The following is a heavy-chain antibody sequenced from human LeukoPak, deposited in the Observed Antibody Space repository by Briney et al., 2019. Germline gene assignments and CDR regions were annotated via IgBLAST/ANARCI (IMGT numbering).Heavy chain of an antibody. CDR3: ARDGGKAAAGRGGYYYYYYMDV. CDR2: IYYSGST. D-gene: IGHD6-13*01. J-gene: IGHJ6*03. CDR1: GGSISSYY. V-gene: IGHV4-59*01. Sequence: PSETLSLTCTVSGGSISSYYWSWIRQPPGKGLEWIGYIYYSGSTNYNPSLKSRVTISVDTSKNQFSLKLSSVTAADTAVYYCARDGGKAAAGRGGYYYYYYMDVWGKGTTVTISS.